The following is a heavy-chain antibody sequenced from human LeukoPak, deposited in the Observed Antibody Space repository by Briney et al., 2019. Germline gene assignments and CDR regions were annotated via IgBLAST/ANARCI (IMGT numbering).Heavy chain of an antibody. Sequence: GGSLRLSCAASGFTLSSYWMHWVRQAPGKGLVWVSRINRDGSSTSYVDSVKGRFTISRDNAKNTLYLQLNSLRAEDTALYYCARARGVIETYWFDPWGQGTLVTVSS. D-gene: IGHD2/OR15-2a*01. V-gene: IGHV3-74*01. CDR1: GFTLSSYW. J-gene: IGHJ5*02. CDR2: INRDGSST. CDR3: ARARGVIETYWFDP.